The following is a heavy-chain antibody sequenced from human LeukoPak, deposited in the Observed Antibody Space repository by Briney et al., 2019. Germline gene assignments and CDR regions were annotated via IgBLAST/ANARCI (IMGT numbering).Heavy chain of an antibody. CDR3: ARVPITIFGVSSYWFDP. CDR1: GFTFSSYS. CDR2: ISSSSSYV. J-gene: IGHJ5*02. D-gene: IGHD3-3*01. V-gene: IGHV3-21*01. Sequence: GGSLRLSCAASGFTFSSYSMNWVRQAPGKGLEWVSSISSSSSYVYYADSVKGRFTISRDNAKNSLYLQMNSLRAEDTAVYYCARVPITIFGVSSYWFDPWGQGTLVTVSS.